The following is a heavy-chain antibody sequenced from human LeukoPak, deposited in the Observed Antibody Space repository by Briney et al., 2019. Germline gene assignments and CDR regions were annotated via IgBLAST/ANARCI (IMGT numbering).Heavy chain of an antibody. CDR2: IYGGGST. Sequence: GGSLRLSCAASGFTVSSIHMVWVRQAPGKGLEWVSVIYGGGSTYYADFVKGRFTISRDNSKNTLYVQMNSLRAEDTAVYYCAKDSVYSSGGDAFDIWGQGTMVTVSS. D-gene: IGHD5/OR15-5a*01. V-gene: IGHV3-53*01. J-gene: IGHJ3*02. CDR3: AKDSVYSSGGDAFDI. CDR1: GFTVSSIH.